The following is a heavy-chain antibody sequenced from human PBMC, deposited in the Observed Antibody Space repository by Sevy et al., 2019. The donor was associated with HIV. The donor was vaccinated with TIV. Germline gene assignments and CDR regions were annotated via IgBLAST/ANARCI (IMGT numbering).Heavy chain of an antibody. CDR2: ISYDGSNK. D-gene: IGHD4-17*01. CDR1: GFTFSSYA. V-gene: IGHV3-30-3*01. J-gene: IGHJ3*02. Sequence: GGSLRLSCAASGFTFSSYAMHWVRQAPGKGLEWVAVISYDGSNKYYADSVKGRFTISRDNSKNTLYLQMNSMGAEDTAVYYCAREENVVITPGRSYGGNSFGGAFDIWGQGTMVTVSS. CDR3: AREENVVITPGRSYGGNSFGGAFDI.